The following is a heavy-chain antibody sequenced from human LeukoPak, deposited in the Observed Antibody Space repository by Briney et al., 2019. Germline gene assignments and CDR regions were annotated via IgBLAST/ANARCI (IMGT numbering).Heavy chain of an antibody. D-gene: IGHD5-24*01. J-gene: IGHJ4*02. Sequence: GGSLRLSCATSGFTFGSYAMTWVRQAPGKGLEWVSGITGIDGSTYYADSVKGRFTVSRDNGKNSLFLQMNGLRAEDTAIYYCVRVKGGWLGEKTYDYLGQGTLVTVSP. CDR1: GFTFGSYA. CDR2: ITGIDGST. CDR3: VRVKGGWLGEKTYDY. V-gene: IGHV3-23*01.